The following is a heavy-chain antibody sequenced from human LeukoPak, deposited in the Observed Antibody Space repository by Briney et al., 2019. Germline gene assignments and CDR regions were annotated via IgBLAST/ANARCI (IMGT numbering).Heavy chain of an antibody. V-gene: IGHV1-18*01. CDR2: ISSYNGNT. D-gene: IGHD1-26*01. CDR1: GYTFTSYG. J-gene: IGHJ4*02. CDR3: ARGRWGATFYYFDY. Sequence: ASVKVSCKASGYTFTSYGISWVRQAPGQGLEWMGWISSYNGNTNYAQKLQGRVTMTIDTSTSTAYMELSRLRSDDTAVYYCARGRWGATFYYFDYWGQGTLVTVSS.